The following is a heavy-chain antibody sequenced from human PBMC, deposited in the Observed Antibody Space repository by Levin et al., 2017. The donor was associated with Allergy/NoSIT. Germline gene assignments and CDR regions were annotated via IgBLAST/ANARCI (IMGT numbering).Heavy chain of an antibody. CDR3: ARGSMVQGVDYYYYMDG. CDR1: GFTFSDYY. D-gene: IGHD3-10*01. V-gene: IGHV3-11*01. J-gene: IGHJ6*03. CDR2: ISSSGSTI. Sequence: GESLKISCAASGFTFSDYYMSWIRQAPGKGLEWVSYISSSGSTIYYADSVKGRFTISRDNAKNSLYLQMNSLRAEDTAVYYCARGSMVQGVDYYYYMDGWGKGTTVTVSS.